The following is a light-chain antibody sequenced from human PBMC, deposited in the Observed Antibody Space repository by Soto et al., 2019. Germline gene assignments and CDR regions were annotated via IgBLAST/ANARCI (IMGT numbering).Light chain of an antibody. CDR2: DAS. CDR1: QSVSSQ. CDR3: HQRSNWPRT. Sequence: EIVLTQSPATLSLSPGERATLSCRTSQSVSSQLAWYQQKPGQAPRLLIYDASNTATGVPARFSGSGSGTDFTLTISSLEPEDFGVYYCHQRSNWPRTFGQGNKLEIK. V-gene: IGKV3-11*01. J-gene: IGKJ2*01.